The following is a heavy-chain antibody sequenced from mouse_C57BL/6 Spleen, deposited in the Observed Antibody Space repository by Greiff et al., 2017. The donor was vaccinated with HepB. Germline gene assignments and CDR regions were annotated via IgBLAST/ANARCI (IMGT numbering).Heavy chain of an antibody. D-gene: IGHD1-1*02. V-gene: IGHV5-6*01. J-gene: IGHJ4*01. CDR1: GFTFSSYG. CDR3: ARQTIYAMDY. CDR2: ISSGGSYT. Sequence: EVHLVESGGDLVKPGGSLKLSCAASGFTFSSYGMSWVRQTPDKRLEWVATISSGGSYTYYPDSVKGRFTISRDNAKNTLYLQMSSMKSEDTAMYYCARQTIYAMDYWGQGTSVTVSS.